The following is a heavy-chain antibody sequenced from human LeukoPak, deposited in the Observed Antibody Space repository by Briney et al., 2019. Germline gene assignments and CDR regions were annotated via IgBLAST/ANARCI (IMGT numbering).Heavy chain of an antibody. Sequence: GASVKVSCKASGYTFTSYGISWVRQAPGQGLEWMGWINPNSGGTNYAKKFQGRVTMNRDTSISTAYMELSRLRSDDTAVYYCARDGVGYYDSSGYYYFQHWGQGTLVTVSS. CDR1: GYTFTSYG. J-gene: IGHJ1*01. V-gene: IGHV1-2*02. D-gene: IGHD3-22*01. CDR3: ARDGVGYYDSSGYYYFQH. CDR2: INPNSGGT.